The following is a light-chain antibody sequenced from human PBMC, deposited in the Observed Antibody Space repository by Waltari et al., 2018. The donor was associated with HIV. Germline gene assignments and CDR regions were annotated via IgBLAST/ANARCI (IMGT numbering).Light chain of an antibody. Sequence: QSVLTQPPSASGTPGQRVTISCSGSSSNIGSNYVYWYQQLPGTAPKLLIYRNNQRPSGVPDRFSGSKSGISASLAISGLRSEDEAEYYCAAWDDSLSGYVFGTGTKVTVL. CDR1: SSNIGSNY. J-gene: IGLJ1*01. CDR3: AAWDDSLSGYV. CDR2: RNN. V-gene: IGLV1-47*01.